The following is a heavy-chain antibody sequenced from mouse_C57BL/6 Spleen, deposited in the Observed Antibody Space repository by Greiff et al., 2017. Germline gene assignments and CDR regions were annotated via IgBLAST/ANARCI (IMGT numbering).Heavy chain of an antibody. CDR1: GYTFTSYW. D-gene: IGHD1-1*01. Sequence: QVQLKQPGAELVKPGASVKLSCKASGYTFTSYWMHWVKQRPGQGLEWIGMIHPNSGSTNYNEKFKSKATLTVDKSSSTAYMQLSSLTSEDSAVYYCAREFHYYGKGPFDYWAQGTTLTVSS. CDR3: AREFHYYGKGPFDY. J-gene: IGHJ2*01. CDR2: IHPNSGST. V-gene: IGHV1-64*01.